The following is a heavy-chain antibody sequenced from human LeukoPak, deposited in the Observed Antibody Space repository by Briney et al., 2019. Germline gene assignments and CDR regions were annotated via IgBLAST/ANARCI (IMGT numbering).Heavy chain of an antibody. V-gene: IGHV7-4-1*02. J-gene: IGHJ4*02. CDR2: INTNTGNP. CDR3: VLAATLGTFDY. CDR1: GYTFDNYA. Sequence: ASVKVSCKTSGYTFDNYAINWVRQAPGQGLEWMGWINTNTGNPTNAQGFTGRFVFSLDTSVRTAYLQISSLKTEDTAVYYCVLAATLGTFDYWGQGTLVTVSS. D-gene: IGHD2-15*01.